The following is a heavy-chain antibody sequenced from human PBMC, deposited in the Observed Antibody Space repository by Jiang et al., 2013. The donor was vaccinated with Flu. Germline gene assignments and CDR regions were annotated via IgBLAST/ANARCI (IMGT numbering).Heavy chain of an antibody. CDR3: AKTIVVVPSTMLGHFEH. D-gene: IGHD2-2*01. V-gene: IGHV1-69*01. CDR2: IIPIFGTT. Sequence: GIIPIFGTTNYAXKFQGRVTITADESTSTAYMELSSLRSEDTAVYYCAKTIVVVPSTMLGHFEHWGQGTLVTVSS. J-gene: IGHJ4*02.